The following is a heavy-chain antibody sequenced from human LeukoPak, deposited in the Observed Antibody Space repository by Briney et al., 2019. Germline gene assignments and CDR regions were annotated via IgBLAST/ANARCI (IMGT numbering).Heavy chain of an antibody. CDR3: AKDEVGYCSSTSCHGAFDI. CDR1: GFTFSSYW. Sequence: GGSLRLSCAASGFTFSSYWMHWVRQAPGKRLVWVSRVNSDGSSTYYADPVTGRFTISRDNSKNTLYLQMNSLRAEDTAVYYCAKDEVGYCSSTSCHGAFDIWGQGTMVTVSS. J-gene: IGHJ3*02. D-gene: IGHD2-2*01. CDR2: VNSDGSST. V-gene: IGHV3-74*01.